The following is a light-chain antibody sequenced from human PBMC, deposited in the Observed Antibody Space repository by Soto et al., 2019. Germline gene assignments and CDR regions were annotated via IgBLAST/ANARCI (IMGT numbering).Light chain of an antibody. Sequence: EIVLTQSTGTLSLSPGERASFSCRASQSVSRNDLAWYQQKPGQAPRLHIYGAFKRASWIPDRFSGSGSGTDFTLTISRMEPEDFAVYCCQQYGSSQSTFGQGAKVDIK. V-gene: IGKV3-20*01. CDR1: QSVSRND. CDR3: QQYGSSQST. J-gene: IGKJ1*01. CDR2: GAF.